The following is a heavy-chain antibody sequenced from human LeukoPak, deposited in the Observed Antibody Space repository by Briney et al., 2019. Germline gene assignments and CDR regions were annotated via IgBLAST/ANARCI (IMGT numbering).Heavy chain of an antibody. CDR3: ETGRSYGFSRCLDL. Sequence: GGSLRLSCAGSGFIFSTYSMSWVRQAPGKGLEWVSSISSSSDYIYYADSVKGRFTISRDNAKNSLYLQMNSLRGEDTAMYYCETGRSYGFSRCLDLWARGTLVTVSS. V-gene: IGHV3-21*06. D-gene: IGHD1-26*01. J-gene: IGHJ2*01. CDR2: ISSSSDYI. CDR1: GFIFSTYS.